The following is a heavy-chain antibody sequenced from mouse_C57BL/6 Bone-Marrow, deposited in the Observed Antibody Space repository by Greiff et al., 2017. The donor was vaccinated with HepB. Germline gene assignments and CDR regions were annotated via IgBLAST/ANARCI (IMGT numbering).Heavy chain of an antibody. CDR2: IWGDGST. Sequence: QVQLKESGPGLVAPSQSLSITCTVLGFSLTSYGVIWVRQPPGKGLEWLGVIWGDGSTNYHSALISRLSISKDNSNSKVFLKLKSLQTDDTATYYCAKPALCYAMDHWGKGTSVDVSS. V-gene: IGHV2-3*01. D-gene: IGHD3-1*01. CDR3: AKPALCYAMDH. CDR1: GFSLTSYG. J-gene: IGHJ4*01.